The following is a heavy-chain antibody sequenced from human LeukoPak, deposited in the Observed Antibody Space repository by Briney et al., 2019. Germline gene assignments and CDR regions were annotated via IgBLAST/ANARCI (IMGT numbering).Heavy chain of an antibody. CDR1: GASINSHY. CDR2: IYISGST. D-gene: IGHD4/OR15-4a*01. V-gene: IGHV4-4*07. Sequence: PSETLSLTCSVSGASINSHYWTWIRQPAGKALEWIGRIYISGSTNYSPSLKSRVTMSVDTSKNQFSLNLISVTAADTAVYYCARALNPLTGTYYFDYWGQGTLVTVSS. CDR3: ARALNPLTGTYYFDY. J-gene: IGHJ4*02.